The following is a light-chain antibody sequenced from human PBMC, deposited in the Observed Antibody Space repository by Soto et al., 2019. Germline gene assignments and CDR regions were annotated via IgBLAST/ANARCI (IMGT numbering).Light chain of an antibody. CDR1: QSVSSN. Sequence: EIVLTQSPGTLSLSPGERATLSCRASQSVSSNYLAWYQQKPGLAPRLLISGASTRATGIAARFSGSGSGTEFTLTISSLQSEDSALYYCQQYSNWPTFGQGTRLEIK. CDR3: QQYSNWPT. J-gene: IGKJ5*01. V-gene: IGKV3-15*01. CDR2: GAS.